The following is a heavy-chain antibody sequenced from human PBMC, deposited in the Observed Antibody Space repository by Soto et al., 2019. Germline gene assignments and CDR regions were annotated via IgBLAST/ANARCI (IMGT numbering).Heavy chain of an antibody. V-gene: IGHV1-18*01. J-gene: IGHJ5*02. CDR3: ARVGDIVVVGPWFDP. CDR2: ISADNGDT. Sequence: SVKVSCKASGYIFTSYGISWVRQAPGQGLEWMGSISADNGDTKSAQKFQGRVTMTTDTSTNTGHMELRGLRYDDTAVYYCARVGDIVVVGPWFDPWGQGALVTVSS. CDR1: GYIFTSYG. D-gene: IGHD2-21*01.